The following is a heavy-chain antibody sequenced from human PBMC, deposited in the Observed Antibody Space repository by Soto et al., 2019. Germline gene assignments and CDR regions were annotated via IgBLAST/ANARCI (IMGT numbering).Heavy chain of an antibody. J-gene: IGHJ4*02. D-gene: IGHD6-19*01. CDR1: GGTFSSYA. CDR2: IIPIFGTA. CDR3: EVDIEVAGTFDH. Sequence: VKVSCKASGGTFSSYAISWVRQAPGQGLEWMGGIIPIFGTANYAQKFQGRVTITADESTSTAYMELSSLRSEETAVYYCEVDIEVAGTFDHWGQGTLVTVSS. V-gene: IGHV1-69*01.